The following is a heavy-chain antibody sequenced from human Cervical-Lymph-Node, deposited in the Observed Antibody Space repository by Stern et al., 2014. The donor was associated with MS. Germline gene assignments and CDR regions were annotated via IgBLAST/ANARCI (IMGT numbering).Heavy chain of an antibody. V-gene: IGHV5-51*01. D-gene: IGHD6-6*01. Sequence: EVQLVESGVEVKKPGESLKISCKGSGYSFTNYWIGWVRQMPGKGLEWMGIINPGDSDPRYSPSFQGQVTVSADKSTNTAYLQWSSLKTSDTAMYYCARHYSSSSSADYWGQGTLVTVSS. J-gene: IGHJ4*02. CDR2: INPGDSDP. CDR3: ARHYSSSSSADY. CDR1: GYSFTNYW.